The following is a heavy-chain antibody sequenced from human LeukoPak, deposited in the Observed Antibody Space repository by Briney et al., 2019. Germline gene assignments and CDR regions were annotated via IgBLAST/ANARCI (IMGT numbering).Heavy chain of an antibody. CDR2: ISNSGNTI. CDR3: ARGRATKNSDY. V-gene: IGHV3-11*01. CDR1: GFTFSDYH. D-gene: IGHD1-26*01. J-gene: IGHJ4*02. Sequence: GGSLRLSCAASGFTFSDYHMSWIRQAPGKGLEWVSYISNSGNTIYYVDSVKGRFIISRDNAKNFLYLQMNSLRAEDTAVYFCARGRATKNSDYWGQGTLVTVSS.